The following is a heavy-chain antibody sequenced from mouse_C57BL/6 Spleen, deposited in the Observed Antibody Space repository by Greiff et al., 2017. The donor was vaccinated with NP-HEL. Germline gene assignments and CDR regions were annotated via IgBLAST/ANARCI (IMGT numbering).Heavy chain of an antibody. D-gene: IGHD1-1*01. CDR1: GFTFSDYG. CDR2: ISSGSSTI. V-gene: IGHV5-17*01. CDR3: ARPNYYGSSPLDY. Sequence: EVTLVESGGGLVKPGGSLKLSCAASGFTFSDYGMHWVRQAPEKGLEWVAYISSGSSTIYYADTVKGRFTISRDNAKHTLFLQMTRLRAEETAMYYCARPNYYGSSPLDYWGQGATRTVSS. J-gene: IGHJ2*01.